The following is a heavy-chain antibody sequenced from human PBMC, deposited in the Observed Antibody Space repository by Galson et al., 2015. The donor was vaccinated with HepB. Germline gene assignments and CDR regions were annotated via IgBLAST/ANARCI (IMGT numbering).Heavy chain of an antibody. D-gene: IGHD4-17*01. V-gene: IGHV3-33*08. CDR1: GFTFSSYG. CDR3: ARGDYGDYVEAVFDY. CDR2: MWYDGSNK. Sequence: SLRLSCATSGFTFSSYGMHWVRQAPGKGLEWVAVMWYDGSNKYYADSVKGRFTISRDNSKITLYLQMNSLRAEDTAVYYCARGDYGDYVEAVFDYWGQGTLVTVSS. J-gene: IGHJ4*02.